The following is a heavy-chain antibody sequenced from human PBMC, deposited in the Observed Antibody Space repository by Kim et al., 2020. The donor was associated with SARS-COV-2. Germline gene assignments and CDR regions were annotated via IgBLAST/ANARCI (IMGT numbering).Heavy chain of an antibody. V-gene: IGHV4-39*01. J-gene: IGHJ6*02. Sequence: SETLSLTCTVSGGSISSSSYYWGWIRQPPGKGLEWIGSIYYSGSTYYNPSLKSRVTISVDTSKNQFSLKLSSVTAADTAVYYCARLGPYPKDIVVVPAAHNYYYYYGMDVWGQGTTVTVSS. D-gene: IGHD2-2*01. CDR3: ARLGPYPKDIVVVPAAHNYYYYYGMDV. CDR2: IYYSGST. CDR1: GGSISSSSYY.